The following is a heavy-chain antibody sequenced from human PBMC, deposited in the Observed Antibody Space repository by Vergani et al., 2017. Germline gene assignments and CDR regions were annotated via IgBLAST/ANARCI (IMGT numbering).Heavy chain of an antibody. V-gene: IGHV3-20*01. D-gene: IGHD2/OR15-2a*01. J-gene: IGHJ6*04. CDR3: ARGGLYSFYYFMNV. Sequence: EVELVDSGGKVVRPGGSLRLSCVASGFRFDQFGMMWVRQSPGKGPEWVAGISFNGLTLGYSESVEGRFTLSRDNSKKSLFLQMSNVRADDTASYRCARGGLYSFYYFMNVWGNGTTVKVSS. CDR1: GFRFDQFG. CDR2: ISFNGLTL.